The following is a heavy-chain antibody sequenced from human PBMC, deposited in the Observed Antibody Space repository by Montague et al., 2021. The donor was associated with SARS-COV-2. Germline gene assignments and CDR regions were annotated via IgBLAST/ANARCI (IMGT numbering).Heavy chain of an antibody. V-gene: IGHV6-1*01. CDR1: GDSVSSNIAT. D-gene: IGHD2-21*02. CDR2: TYYRSKWYN. J-gene: IGHJ2*01. Sequence: CAISGDSVSSNIATWNWIRQSPSRGLEWLGMTYYRSKWYNDYAVSVKSRVIINPDTSNNRISLQLNSVTPEDTAVYYCARAYCGGDCYFYWYFDLWGCGTLVTVSS. CDR3: ARAYCGGDCYFYWYFDL.